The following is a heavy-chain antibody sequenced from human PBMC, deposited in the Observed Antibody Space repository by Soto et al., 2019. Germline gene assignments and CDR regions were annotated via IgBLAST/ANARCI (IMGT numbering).Heavy chain of an antibody. CDR2: ISSSSTTI. V-gene: IGHV3-48*02. CDR1: GFTFSSYS. D-gene: IGHD6-13*01. Sequence: LSLTCAASGFTFSSYSMNWVRQAPGKGLEWVAYISSSSTTINYADSVEGRCTISRDNAKNSLFLQMNSLRDEETAVYFCARISSNWYYFDYWGQGTLVTVSS. J-gene: IGHJ4*02. CDR3: ARISSNWYYFDY.